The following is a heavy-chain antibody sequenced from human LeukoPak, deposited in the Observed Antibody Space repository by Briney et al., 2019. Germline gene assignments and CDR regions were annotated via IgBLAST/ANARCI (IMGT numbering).Heavy chain of an antibody. CDR2: ISTSGST. V-gene: IGHV4-4*07. D-gene: IGHD3-3*01. CDR3: ARDFWSGYYRPNWFDP. Sequence: SETLSLTCTVSGGSVNTYYWSWIRQSAGKGLEWIGHISTSGSTTYNPSLKSRVTMSVDTSKNQFSLKPRSVTAADTAVYYCARDFWSGYYRPNWFDPWGQGTLVTVSS. J-gene: IGHJ5*02. CDR1: GGSVNTYY.